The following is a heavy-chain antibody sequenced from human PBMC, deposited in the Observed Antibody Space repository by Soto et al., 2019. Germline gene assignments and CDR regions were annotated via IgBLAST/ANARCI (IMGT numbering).Heavy chain of an antibody. CDR1: GFTYSSYA. V-gene: IGHV3-30-3*01. Sequence: GGPLRLSCAASGFTYSSYAMNWVRQAPGKGLEWVADISYDGSNKYYAESVKGRITISRDNSKKTLYLQMNSMRAEDTAVYYCASVWVRDTAMFDYWGQGTLVTVSS. CDR2: ISYDGSNK. CDR3: ASVWVRDTAMFDY. D-gene: IGHD5-18*01. J-gene: IGHJ4*02.